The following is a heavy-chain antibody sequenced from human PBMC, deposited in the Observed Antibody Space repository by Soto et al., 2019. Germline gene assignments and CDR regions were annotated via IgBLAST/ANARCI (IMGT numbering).Heavy chain of an antibody. CDR1: GFIFSSYS. Sequence: EVQVVESGGGLVQPGGSLRLSCVASGFIFSSYSMNWVRQAPGKGLEWVSSITSSSNYKYYGDSVKGRFTISRDNAKNSLYLQMNSLRVEDTAVYYCARGEDYYDSSGYNFDYWGQGTLVTVSS. CDR2: ITSSSNYK. CDR3: ARGEDYYDSSGYNFDY. J-gene: IGHJ4*02. V-gene: IGHV3-21*01. D-gene: IGHD3-22*01.